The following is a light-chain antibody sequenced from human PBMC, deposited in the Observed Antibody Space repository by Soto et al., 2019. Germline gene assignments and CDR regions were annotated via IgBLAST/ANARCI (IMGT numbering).Light chain of an antibody. CDR2: EVS. Sequence: QSVLTQPASVSGSPGQSITISCTGTSTDVGDSNHVSWYQHHPGKAPKLIIYEVSYRSSGVSNRFSGSKSAYTASLTISGLQAEDEADYYCNSQTTSGIRVFGTGTKVTVL. V-gene: IGLV2-14*01. CDR1: STDVGDSNH. J-gene: IGLJ1*01. CDR3: NSQTTSGIRV.